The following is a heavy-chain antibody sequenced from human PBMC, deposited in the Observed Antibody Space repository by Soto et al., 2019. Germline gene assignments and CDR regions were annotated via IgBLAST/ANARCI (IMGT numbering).Heavy chain of an antibody. CDR3: ARAIGAAGGR. J-gene: IGHJ4*03. Sequence: GVSLRLSCSASGFIFSSYWMNWVRQAPGKGLEWVANIRQDGSEKYYVDSVKGRFTISRDNANSLYLQMNSLRAEDTAVYYCARAIGAAGGRWGQGTMVTVSS. CDR2: IRQDGSEK. V-gene: IGHV3-7*04. D-gene: IGHD6-13*01. CDR1: GFIFSSYW.